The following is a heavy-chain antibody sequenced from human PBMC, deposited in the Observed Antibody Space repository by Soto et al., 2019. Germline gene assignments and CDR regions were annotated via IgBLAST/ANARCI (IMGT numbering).Heavy chain of an antibody. CDR3: STDSYTDLTVVRLDN. V-gene: IGHV3-15*07. D-gene: IGHD3-22*01. CDR1: GETLYTAG. Sequence: LSSAWSGETLYTAGVDLVCKKTGEGLEWVGRIQSKSHGGTTDFAAPVKGRFAISRDDSKSIAHMEMNSLKLEDTAVYYFSTDSYTDLTVVRLDNWGHGILVTVSS. CDR2: IQSKSHGGTT. J-gene: IGHJ4*01.